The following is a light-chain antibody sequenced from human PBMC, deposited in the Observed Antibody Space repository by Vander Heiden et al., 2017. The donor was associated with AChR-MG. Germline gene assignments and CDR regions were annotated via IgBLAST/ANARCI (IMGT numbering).Light chain of an antibody. J-gene: IGKJ4*01. V-gene: IGKV2-28*01. CDR1: QSLLHSNGYNY. CDR2: LGS. CDR3: MQALQSPLT. Sequence: DIVMTQSQLSLPVTPGEPASISCRSSQSLLHSNGYNYLDWYLQKPGQSPQLLIYLGSNRASGAPDRFSGSGSGTDFTLKISRVEAEDVGVYYCMQALQSPLTFGGGTKVEIK.